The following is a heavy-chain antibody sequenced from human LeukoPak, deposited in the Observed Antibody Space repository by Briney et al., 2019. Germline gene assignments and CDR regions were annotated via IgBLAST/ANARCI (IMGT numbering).Heavy chain of an antibody. CDR2: ISHSGST. D-gene: IGHD6-13*01. V-gene: IGHV4-34*01. Sequence: PSETLSLTCAVYGGSFSGYYWSWLRQPPGKGLEWIGEISHSGSTNYNPSLKSRVNISVDTYKNQFSLKHSSVTAADTAVYYCARASIAAAGPWGQGTLVTVSS. CDR1: GGSFSGYY. CDR3: ARASIAAAGP. J-gene: IGHJ5*02.